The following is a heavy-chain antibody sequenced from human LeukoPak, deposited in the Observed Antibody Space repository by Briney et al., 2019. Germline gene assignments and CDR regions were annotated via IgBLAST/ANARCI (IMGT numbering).Heavy chain of an antibody. D-gene: IGHD6-13*01. CDR1: GFTFSTYW. J-gene: IGHJ4*02. Sequence: PGGSLRLSCAASGFTFSTYWMNWVRQAPGKGLVWVSRVNNDGSSTSYADSVKGRFTISRDNTKNTLYLQMNSLRAEDTAVYYCARDLNDSLQNYRGTWYPADYWGQGTLVTVSS. CDR3: ARDLNDSLQNYRGTWYPADY. V-gene: IGHV3-74*01. CDR2: VNNDGSST.